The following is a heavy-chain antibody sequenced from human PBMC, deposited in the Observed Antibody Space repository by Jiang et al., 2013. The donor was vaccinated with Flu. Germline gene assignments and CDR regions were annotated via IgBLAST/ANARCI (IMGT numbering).Heavy chain of an antibody. D-gene: IGHD3-9*01. V-gene: IGHV2-70*01. CDR1: GFSLSTSGMC. Sequence: KPTQTLTLTCTFSGFSLSTSGMCVSWIRQPPGKALEWLALIDWDDDKYYSTSLKTRLTISKDTSKNQVVLTMTNMDPVDTATYYCARSTGAYYDILTGYSYYYYMDVWGKG. CDR2: IDWDDDK. J-gene: IGHJ6*03. CDR3: ARSTGAYYDILTGYSYYYYMDV.